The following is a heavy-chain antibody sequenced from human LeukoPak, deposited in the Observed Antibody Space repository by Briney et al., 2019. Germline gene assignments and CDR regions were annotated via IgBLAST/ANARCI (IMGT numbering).Heavy chain of an antibody. CDR1: EFNVNDYY. J-gene: IGHJ4*02. CDR2: IGGSDSIV. V-gene: IGHV3-11*01. CDR3: ARELVAGTFDH. D-gene: IGHD1-7*01. Sequence: KPGGSLRLSCGASEFNVNDYYMSWVRQAPGKGLEWISDIGGSDSIVAYAGSAEGRFTISRDIAKNSLFLQMNSLRADDTAVYYCARELVAGTFDHWGQGILVTVSS.